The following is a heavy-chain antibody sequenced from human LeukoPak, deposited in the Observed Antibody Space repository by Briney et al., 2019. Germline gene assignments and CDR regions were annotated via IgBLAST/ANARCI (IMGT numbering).Heavy chain of an antibody. CDR1: GYTFTSYD. J-gene: IGHJ4*02. CDR2: MNPNSGNT. D-gene: IGHD6-13*01. Sequence: ASVKVSCKASGYTFTSYDINWVRQATGQGLEWMGWMNPNSGNTGYAQMFQGRVTITRNTSISTAYMELSSLRSEDTAVYYCARGKRVIAAAGTVDYWGQGTLVTVSS. CDR3: ARGKRVIAAAGTVDY. V-gene: IGHV1-8*03.